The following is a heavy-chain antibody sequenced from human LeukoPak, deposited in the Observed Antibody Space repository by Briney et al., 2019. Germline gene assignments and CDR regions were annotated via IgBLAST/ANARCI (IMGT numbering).Heavy chain of an antibody. CDR2: IIPIFGTA. V-gene: IGHV1-69*06. CDR1: GGTFSSDA. CDR3: ARSLIAVAGTGSD. D-gene: IGHD6-19*01. J-gene: IGHJ4*02. Sequence: SVKVSCKASGGTFSSDAISWVRQAPGQGLEWMGRIIPIFGTANYAQKFQGRVTITADKSTSTAYMELSNLRSEDTAVYYCARSLIAVAGTGSDWGQGTLVTVSS.